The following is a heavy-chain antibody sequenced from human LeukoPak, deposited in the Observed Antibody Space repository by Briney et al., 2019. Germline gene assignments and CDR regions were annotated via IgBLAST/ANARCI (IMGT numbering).Heavy chain of an antibody. D-gene: IGHD1-26*01. CDR2: IYSGGNT. J-gene: IGHJ4*02. Sequence: GGSLRLSCAASGFSFSSYAMSWVRQPPGKGLEWVSVIYSGGNTYYADSVKGRFTISRDNSKNTLYLQMNSLRAEDTAVYYCARVVSGKFYVYYLDYWGQGTLVTVSS. V-gene: IGHV3-53*01. CDR3: ARVVSGKFYVYYLDY. CDR1: GFSFSSYA.